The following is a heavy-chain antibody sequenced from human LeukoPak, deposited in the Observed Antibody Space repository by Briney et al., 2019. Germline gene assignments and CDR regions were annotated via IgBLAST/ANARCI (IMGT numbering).Heavy chain of an antibody. D-gene: IGHD6-19*01. CDR3: ARRAYSSGWYFFDY. CDR2: ISSSGSTI. V-gene: IGHV3-11*01. CDR1: GFTFSDYY. Sequence: PGGFLRLSCAASGFTFSDYYMSWIRQAPGKGLEWVSYISSSGSTIYYADSVKGRFTISRDNAKNSLFLQMNSLRAEDTAVYYCARRAYSSGWYFFDYWGQGTLVTVSS. J-gene: IGHJ4*02.